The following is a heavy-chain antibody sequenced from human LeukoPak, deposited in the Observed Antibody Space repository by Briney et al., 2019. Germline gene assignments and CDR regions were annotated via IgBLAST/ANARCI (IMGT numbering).Heavy chain of an antibody. CDR1: GGSISSSSYY. J-gene: IGHJ5*02. V-gene: IGHV4-39*07. CDR2: IYYSGST. CDR3: ARDVPIAAAGTRWFDP. Sequence: SETLSLTCTVSGGSISSSSYYWGWIRQPPGKGLEWIGSIYYSGSTYYNPSLKSRVTISVDTSKNQFSLKLSSVTAADTAVYYCARDVPIAAAGTRWFDPWGQGTLVTVSS. D-gene: IGHD6-13*01.